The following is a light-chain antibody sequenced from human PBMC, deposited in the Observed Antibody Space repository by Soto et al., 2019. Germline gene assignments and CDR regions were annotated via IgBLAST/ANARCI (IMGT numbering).Light chain of an antibody. Sequence: QSVLTQSPSASASLGASVKLTCTLSSGHSSYAIAWHQQQPEKGPRYLMKLDSDGSHNKGDAIPDRFSGSSSGAERYLTISSLQSDDEADYYCQTWGTGIHVVFGGGTKVTVL. V-gene: IGLV4-69*01. CDR2: LDSDGSH. J-gene: IGLJ2*01. CDR1: SGHSSYA. CDR3: QTWGTGIHVV.